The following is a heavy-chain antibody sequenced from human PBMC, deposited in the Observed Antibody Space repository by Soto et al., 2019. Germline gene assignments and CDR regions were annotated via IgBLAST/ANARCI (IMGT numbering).Heavy chain of an antibody. Sequence: GGSLRLSCAASGFTFSIYAMTWVRQSPGKGLEWVSSMSRTGDNTYYADSVRGRFTISRDNSKNTLYLQMNSLRAEDTAIYYCAKDQSNSNPLYYFDFWGPGTLVTVSS. CDR1: GFTFSIYA. V-gene: IGHV3-23*01. CDR2: MSRTGDNT. CDR3: AKDQSNSNPLYYFDF. D-gene: IGHD3-22*01. J-gene: IGHJ4*02.